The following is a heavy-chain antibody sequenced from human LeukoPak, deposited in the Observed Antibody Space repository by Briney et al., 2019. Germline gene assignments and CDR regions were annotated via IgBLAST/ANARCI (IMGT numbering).Heavy chain of an antibody. V-gene: IGHV3-66*01. J-gene: IGHJ4*02. CDR3: TRDSGGDTNGYPSR. CDR1: AFSVTSNY. D-gene: IGHD2-8*01. Sequence: GGSLRLSCATSAFSVTSNYMSWVRQAPWKGLEWVSVFYKDGSTYHADSVKGRFTISRDNAKNTVNLHMNTLRVEDTGLYYCTRDSGGDTNGYPSRWGQGTLVTASS. CDR2: FYKDGST.